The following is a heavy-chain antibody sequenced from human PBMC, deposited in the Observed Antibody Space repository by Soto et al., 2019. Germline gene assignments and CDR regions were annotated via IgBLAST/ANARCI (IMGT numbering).Heavy chain of an antibody. D-gene: IGHD4-17*01. J-gene: IGHJ4*02. V-gene: IGHV4-39*01. CDR2: IYYSGST. Sequence: SETLSLTCTVSGGSISSSSYYWGWIRQPPGKGLEWIGSIYYSGSTYYNPSLKSRVTISVDTSKNQFSLKLSSVTAADTAVYYCARQKTTTVTTGFDYWGQGTLVTVSS. CDR1: GGSISSSSYY. CDR3: ARQKTTTVTTGFDY.